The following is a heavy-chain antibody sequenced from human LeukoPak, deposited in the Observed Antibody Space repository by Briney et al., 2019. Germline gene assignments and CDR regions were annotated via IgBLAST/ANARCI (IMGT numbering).Heavy chain of an antibody. CDR2: IGNNGGST. CDR1: GFTFSSYV. J-gene: IGHJ4*02. V-gene: IGHV3-64D*06. D-gene: IGHD6-19*01. CDR3: VKPGGLSSGPDY. Sequence: GGSLRLSCSASGFTFSSYVMHWVRQAPGKGLEYVSAIGNNGGSTYYADSVKGRFIISRDNSRNTLYLQMSSLRVEDTAVYYCVKPGGLSSGPDYWGQGTLVTVSS.